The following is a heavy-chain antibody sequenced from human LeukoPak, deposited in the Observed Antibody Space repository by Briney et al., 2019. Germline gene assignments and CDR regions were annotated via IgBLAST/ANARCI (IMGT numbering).Heavy chain of an antibody. CDR2: IYSSGSA. V-gene: IGHV4-4*07. D-gene: IGHD3-22*01. J-gene: IGHJ5*02. CDR1: GGSISSYY. Sequence: TSETLSLTCTVSGGSISSYYWSWIRQPAGKGLEWIGRIYSSGSANYNPSLKSRVTMSLDTSKNQFSLKLNSVTAADTALYYCARGYYDSSGYWNWFDPWGQGTLVTVSS. CDR3: ARGYYDSSGYWNWFDP.